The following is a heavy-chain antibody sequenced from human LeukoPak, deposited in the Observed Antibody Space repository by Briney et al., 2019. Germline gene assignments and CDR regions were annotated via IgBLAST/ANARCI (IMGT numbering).Heavy chain of an antibody. V-gene: IGHV4-61*02. Sequence: KPSETLSLTCTVSGGSISSGSYYWSWIRQPAGKGLEWIGRIYTSGSTNYNPSLKSRVTISVDTSKNQFSLKVSSVTAADTAVYYCAREDLFREHRDSSGSNWFDPWGQGALVTVSS. CDR2: IYTSGST. J-gene: IGHJ5*02. CDR3: AREDLFREHRDSSGSNWFDP. CDR1: GGSISSGSYY. D-gene: IGHD3-22*01.